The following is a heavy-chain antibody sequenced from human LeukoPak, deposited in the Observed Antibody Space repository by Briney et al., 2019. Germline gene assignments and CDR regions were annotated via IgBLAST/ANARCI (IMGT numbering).Heavy chain of an antibody. CDR3: ARGGNTSDLYYGMDV. D-gene: IGHD6-25*01. CDR2: IIPIFGTA. J-gene: IGHJ6*02. CDR1: GYTFTSYD. Sequence: SVKVSCKASGYTFTSYDINWVRQATGQGLEWMGRIIPIFGTANYTQKFQGRVTITADESTSTAYMELSSLRSEDTAIYYCARGGNTSDLYYGMDVWGQGTTVTVSS. V-gene: IGHV1-69*13.